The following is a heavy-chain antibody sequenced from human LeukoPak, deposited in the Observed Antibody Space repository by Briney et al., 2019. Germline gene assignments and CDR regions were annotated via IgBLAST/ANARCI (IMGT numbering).Heavy chain of an antibody. CDR1: GGSITSGSYS. V-gene: IGHV4-61*01. Sequence: PSETLSLTCTISGGSITSGSYSWSWIRQPPGKGLEWIGYIYYSGSTNYNPSLKSRVTISVDTSKNQFSLKLSSVTAADTAVYYCARRGPIVVVPAAIGENWFDPWGQGTLVTVSS. CDR3: ARRGPIVVVPAAIGENWFDP. D-gene: IGHD2-2*02. CDR2: IYYSGST. J-gene: IGHJ5*02.